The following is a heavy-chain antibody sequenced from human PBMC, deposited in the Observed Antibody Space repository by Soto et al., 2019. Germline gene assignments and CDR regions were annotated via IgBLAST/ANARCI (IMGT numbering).Heavy chain of an antibody. V-gene: IGHV3-23*01. D-gene: IGHD6-13*01. J-gene: IGHJ6*02. CDR1: GFTFSSYA. Sequence: EVQLLESGGGLVQPGGSLRLSCAASGFTFSSYAMSWVSQAPGKGLEWVSAISGIGGSTYYADSVKGRFTISRDNSKNTQNLQMNSLRAEDTAVYYCATTAGTYYYYGMDVWGQGTTVTVAS. CDR3: ATTAGTYYYYGMDV. CDR2: ISGIGGST.